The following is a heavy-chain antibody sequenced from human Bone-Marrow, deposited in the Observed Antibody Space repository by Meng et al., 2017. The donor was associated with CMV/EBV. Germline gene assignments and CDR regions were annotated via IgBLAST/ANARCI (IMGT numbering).Heavy chain of an antibody. CDR2: VYSYGNT. J-gene: IGHJ4*02. Sequence: GSLRLSCTVSGASISSHYYNWIRQSPGKGLEWIGYVYSYGNTNYNPSLKSRVTMSADTSKNQFSLKLTSVTAADTAVYYCAREGSTSCYDYWGQGTLVTVSS. D-gene: IGHD2-2*01. CDR3: AREGSTSCYDY. CDR1: GASISSHY. V-gene: IGHV4-59*11.